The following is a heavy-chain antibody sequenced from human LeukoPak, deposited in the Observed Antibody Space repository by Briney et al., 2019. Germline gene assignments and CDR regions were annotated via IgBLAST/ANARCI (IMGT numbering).Heavy chain of an antibody. Sequence: SETLSLTCAVYGGSFSGYYWSWIRQPPGKGLEWIGEINHSGSTNYNPSLKSRVTISVDTSKSQFSLKLSSVTAADTAVYYCARGWGYDFWTTYYYMDVWGKGTTVTVSS. V-gene: IGHV4-34*01. CDR2: INHSGST. J-gene: IGHJ6*03. D-gene: IGHD3-3*01. CDR1: GGSFSGYY. CDR3: ARGWGYDFWTTYYYMDV.